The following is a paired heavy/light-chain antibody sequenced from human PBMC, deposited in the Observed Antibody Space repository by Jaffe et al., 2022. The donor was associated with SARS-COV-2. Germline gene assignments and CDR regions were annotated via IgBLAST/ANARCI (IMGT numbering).Light chain of an antibody. CDR3: HQYHSTPYT. Sequence: DIVMTQSPDSLAVSLGERATINCRSSQSVLHTSHNKNYLAWYQQKPGQPPKLLIYWASTRESGVPDRFSGSGSGTDFTLTISSLQAEDVAVYSCHQYHSTPYTFGQGTKLEIK. CDR2: WAS. CDR1: QSVLHTSHNKNY. V-gene: IGKV4-1*01. J-gene: IGKJ2*01.
Heavy chain of an antibody. J-gene: IGHJ4*02. V-gene: IGHV1-46*01. D-gene: IGHD3-22*01. CDR2: INPSGGST. CDR1: GYTFTNYY. CDR3: ARDPHYYDSTGHDPALPDY. Sequence: QVQLVQSGAEVKKPGASVRVSCKASGYTFTNYYMHWVRQAPGQGLEWMGIINPSGGSTSYAQKFQARVTMTRDTSTSTVYMELSSLRSEDTAVYYCARDPHYYDSTGHDPALPDYWGQGTLVTVSS.